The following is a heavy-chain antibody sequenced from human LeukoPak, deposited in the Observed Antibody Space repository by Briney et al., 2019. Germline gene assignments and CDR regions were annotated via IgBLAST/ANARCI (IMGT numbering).Heavy chain of an antibody. CDR3: ARDRLRLGYERTNWFDP. J-gene: IGHJ5*02. Sequence: ASVKVSCKASGYTFTGFHMHWVRQAPGQGLEWMGWINPNSGGTNYAQKFQGRVTMTRDTSISTVYMELSRLRSDDTAVYYCARDRLRLGYERTNWFDPWGQGTLVTVSS. CDR2: INPNSGGT. CDR1: GYTFTGFH. D-gene: IGHD2-15*01. V-gene: IGHV1-2*02.